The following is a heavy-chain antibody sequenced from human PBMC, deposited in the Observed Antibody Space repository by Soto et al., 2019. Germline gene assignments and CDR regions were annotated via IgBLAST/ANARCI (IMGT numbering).Heavy chain of an antibody. V-gene: IGHV4-34*01. CDR2: IDPSGST. CDR3: ARGGDGGGAS. J-gene: IGHJ5*02. D-gene: IGHD4-17*01. CDR1: GGSFSGSY. Sequence: QVQLQQWGAGLLKPSETLSLTCGVYGGSFSGSYWSWIRQPPGEGLEWIGEIDPSGSTNYSPSLNSRADRSADTSTNQFSLELSSVTAADTAVYYCARGGDGGGASWGQGTLVTVSS.